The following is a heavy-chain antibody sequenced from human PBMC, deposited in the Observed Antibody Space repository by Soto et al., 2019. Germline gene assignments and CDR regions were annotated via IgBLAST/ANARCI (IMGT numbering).Heavy chain of an antibody. CDR1: GYTFSNYG. D-gene: IGHD2-15*01. CDR2: ISANNGNT. CDR3: ARVVVNPEGNGFAP. V-gene: IGHV1-18*04. J-gene: IGHJ5*02. Sequence: ASVKVSCKTSGYTFSNYGLTWVRQAPGQGLEWMGWISANNGNTNYAQNLQGRVTMTRDTSTSTIYMELRSLRSDDTAVYFCARVVVNPEGNGFAPWGQGTLDTVS.